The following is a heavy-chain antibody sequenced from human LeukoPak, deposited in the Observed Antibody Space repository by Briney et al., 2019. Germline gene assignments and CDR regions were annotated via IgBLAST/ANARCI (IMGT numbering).Heavy chain of an antibody. CDR3: ARVTAYYSNWFDP. CDR1: GGSISSYY. D-gene: IGHD3-16*01. CDR2: IYYSGST. Sequence: SETLSLTCTVSGGSISSYYWSWIRQPPGKGLEWIGYIYYSGSTNYNPFLKSRVTISVDTSKNQFSLKLTSVTAADTAVYYCARVTAYYSNWFDPWGQGTLVTVSS. V-gene: IGHV4-59*01. J-gene: IGHJ5*02.